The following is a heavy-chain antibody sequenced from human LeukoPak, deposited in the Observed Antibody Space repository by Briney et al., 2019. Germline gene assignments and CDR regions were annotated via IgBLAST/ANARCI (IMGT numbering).Heavy chain of an antibody. CDR2: IKQDGSEK. CDR1: GFMFGAYD. J-gene: IGHJ3*02. D-gene: IGHD6-19*01. Sequence: PGGSLRLSCAASGFMFGAYDMHWVRQAPGKGLEWVANIKQDGSEKYYVDSVKGRFTISRDNSKNALYLQMNSLRAEDTAVYYCARESSGYAFDIWGQGTMVTVSS. CDR3: ARESSGYAFDI. V-gene: IGHV3-7*01.